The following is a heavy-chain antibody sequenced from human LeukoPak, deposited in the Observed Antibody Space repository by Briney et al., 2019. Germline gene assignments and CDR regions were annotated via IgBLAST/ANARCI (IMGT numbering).Heavy chain of an antibody. J-gene: IGHJ4*02. CDR3: AKEAYDSSGYHYDY. CDR1: GGTFSSYA. V-gene: IGHV1-69*13. CDR2: IIPIFGTA. Sequence: ASVKVSCKASGGTFSSYAISWVRQAPGQGLEWMGGIIPIFGTANYAQKFQGRVTITADESTSTAYMELSSLRSEDTAVYYCAKEAYDSSGYHYDYWGQGTLVTVSS. D-gene: IGHD3-22*01.